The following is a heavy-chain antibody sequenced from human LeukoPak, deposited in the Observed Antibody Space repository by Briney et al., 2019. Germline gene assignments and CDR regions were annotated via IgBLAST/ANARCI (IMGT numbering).Heavy chain of an antibody. CDR2: IIPIFGTA. V-gene: IGHV1-69*05. D-gene: IGHD5-18*01. J-gene: IGHJ4*02. CDR1: GGTFSSYA. CDR3: ARGPKGYSYGYEYYFDY. Sequence: SVKVSCKASGGTFSSYAISWVRQAPGQGLEWMGGIIPIFGTANYAQKFQGRVTITTDESTSTAYMELSSLRSEDTAAYYCARGPKGYSYGYEYYFDYWGQGTLVTVSS.